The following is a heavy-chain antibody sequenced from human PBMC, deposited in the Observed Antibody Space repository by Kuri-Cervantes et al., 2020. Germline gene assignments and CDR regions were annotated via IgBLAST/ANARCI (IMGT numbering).Heavy chain of an antibody. CDR1: GFNFDDYG. D-gene: IGHD3-9*01. CDR3: ARSLGDYDILTGYPL. Sequence: GGSLRLSWAASGFNFDDYGMSWVRQAPGKGLEWVSGIHWNGGNTGYADSVKGRFTISRDNAKNSLYLQMNSLRAEDTAVYYCARSLGDYDILTGYPLWGQGTLVTVSS. V-gene: IGHV3-20*04. CDR2: IHWNGGNT. J-gene: IGHJ4*02.